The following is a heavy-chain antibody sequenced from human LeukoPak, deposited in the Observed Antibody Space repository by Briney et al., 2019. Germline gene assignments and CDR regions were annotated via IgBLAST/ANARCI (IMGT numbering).Heavy chain of an antibody. J-gene: IGHJ5*02. Sequence: ASVKVSCKASGYTFTSYYMHWVRQAPGQGLEWMGWINPNSGGTNYAQKFQGRVTMTRDTSISTAYMELSRLRSDDTAVYYCARVRRYCSSTSCTGYNWFDPWGQGTLVTVSS. D-gene: IGHD2-2*01. V-gene: IGHV1-2*02. CDR2: INPNSGGT. CDR1: GYTFTSYY. CDR3: ARVRRYCSSTSCTGYNWFDP.